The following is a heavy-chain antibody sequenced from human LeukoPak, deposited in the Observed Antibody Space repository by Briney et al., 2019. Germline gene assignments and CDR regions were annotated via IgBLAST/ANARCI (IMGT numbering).Heavy chain of an antibody. CDR3: ARWAYSSSSVDY. Sequence: ASVKVSCKASGYTFTSYYMHWVRQAPGQGLEWMGIINPSGGSTSYAQKFQGRVTTTRDTSISTAYMELGRLRSDDTAVYYCARWAYSSSSVDYWGQGTLVTVSS. CDR2: INPSGGST. J-gene: IGHJ4*02. CDR1: GYTFTSYY. D-gene: IGHD6-6*01. V-gene: IGHV1-46*01.